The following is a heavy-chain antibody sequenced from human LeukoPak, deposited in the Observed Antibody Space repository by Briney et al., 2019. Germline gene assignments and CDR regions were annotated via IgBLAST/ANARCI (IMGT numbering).Heavy chain of an antibody. CDR3: ARSVSCHPGYCGYYYYYMDV. J-gene: IGHJ6*03. CDR2: IIPIFGTA. CDR1: GGTFSSYA. V-gene: IGHV1-69*01. D-gene: IGHD2-15*01. Sequence: ASVKVSCKASGGTFSSYAISWVRQAPGQGLEWMGGIIPIFGTANYAQKFQGRVTITADESTSTAYMELSSLRSEDTAVYYCARSVSCHPGYCGYYYYYMDVWGKGTTVTVSS.